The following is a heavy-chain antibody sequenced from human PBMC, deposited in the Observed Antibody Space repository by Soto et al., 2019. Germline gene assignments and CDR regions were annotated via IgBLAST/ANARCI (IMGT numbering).Heavy chain of an antibody. CDR1: GFTFSSYW. D-gene: IGHD3-10*01. Sequence: GSLRLSCAASGFTFSSYWMSWVRQAPGKGLEWVANIKQDGSEKYYVDSVKGRFTISRDNAKNSLYLQMNRLRAEDTAVYSCARDLSQLDAALLWFGADHYDMDVWGQGTTVTVSS. CDR3: ARDLSQLDAALLWFGADHYDMDV. CDR2: IKQDGSEK. J-gene: IGHJ6*02. V-gene: IGHV3-7*01.